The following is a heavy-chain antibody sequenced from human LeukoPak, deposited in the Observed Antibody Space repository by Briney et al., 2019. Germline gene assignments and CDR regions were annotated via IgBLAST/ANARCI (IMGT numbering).Heavy chain of an antibody. CDR1: GFTFSSHS. Sequence: GGSLRLSCAASGFTFSSHSMNWVRQAPGKGLEWLSYITPSGFTVYSDSVQGRFTISRDSAKNSVYLQMNSLRAEDTAVYYCARDPLRYCTNGVCPNPWGQGTLVTVSS. CDR3: ARDPLRYCTNGVCPNP. CDR2: ITPSGFTV. J-gene: IGHJ5*02. D-gene: IGHD2-8*01. V-gene: IGHV3-48*04.